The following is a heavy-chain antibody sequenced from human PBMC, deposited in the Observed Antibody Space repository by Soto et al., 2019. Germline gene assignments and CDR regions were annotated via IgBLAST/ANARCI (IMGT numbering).Heavy chain of an antibody. D-gene: IGHD3-16*01. CDR1: GLTFTTYN. Sequence: EVQLVESGGGLVQPGGSLSLSCAVSGLTFTTYNFNWVRQAPGKGLEWISFINPGSVTRHYADSVKGRFTISRDTVKKSLSLQTNCPTHADTPVYCCVSAGDGNRYAYFYWGQGTLVSVSS. CDR3: VSAGDGNRYAYFY. V-gene: IGHV3-48*02. CDR2: INPGSVTR. J-gene: IGHJ4*02.